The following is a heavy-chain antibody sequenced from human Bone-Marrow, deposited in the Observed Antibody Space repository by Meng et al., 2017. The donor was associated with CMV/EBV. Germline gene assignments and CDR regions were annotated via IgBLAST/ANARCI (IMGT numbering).Heavy chain of an antibody. J-gene: IGHJ3*02. CDR3: ARGWAWYQLPGGDAFDI. D-gene: IGHD2-2*01. V-gene: IGHV3-30*04. Sequence: GESLKISCAASGFTFSSYAMHWVRQAPGKGLEWVAVISYDGSNKYYADSVKGRFTISRDNSKNTLYLQMNSLRAEDTAVYYCARGWAWYQLPGGDAFDIWGQGTMVSVPS. CDR1: GFTFSSYA. CDR2: ISYDGSNK.